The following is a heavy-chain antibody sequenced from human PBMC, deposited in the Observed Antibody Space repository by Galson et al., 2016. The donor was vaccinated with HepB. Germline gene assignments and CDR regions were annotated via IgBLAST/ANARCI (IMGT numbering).Heavy chain of an antibody. CDR3: ARDSRIVNNYARWFDP. J-gene: IGHJ5*02. V-gene: IGHV1-3*01. Sequence: SVKLSCKASGYTFTSYAMHWVRQAPGQRLEWMSCITGADDNTKYSQTFQGRVTFTRDTSANTVYMELSSLRSEDTAIYYCARDSRIVNNYARWFDPWGQGTLVTVSS. CDR2: ITGADDNT. CDR1: GYTFTSYA. D-gene: IGHD3-16*02.